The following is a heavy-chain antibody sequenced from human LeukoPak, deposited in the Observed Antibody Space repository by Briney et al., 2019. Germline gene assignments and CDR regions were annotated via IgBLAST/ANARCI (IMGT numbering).Heavy chain of an antibody. V-gene: IGHV1-2*02. CDR3: ARKESSSWYGDFFDY. CDR1: GYTFTGYY. Sequence: ASVKVSCKASGYTFTGYYMHWVRQAPGQGLEWMGWINPNSGGTNYAQKFQGRVTMTRDTSISTAYMELSRLRSDDTAVYYCARKESSSWYGDFFDYWGQGTLVTVSS. D-gene: IGHD6-13*01. J-gene: IGHJ4*02. CDR2: INPNSGGT.